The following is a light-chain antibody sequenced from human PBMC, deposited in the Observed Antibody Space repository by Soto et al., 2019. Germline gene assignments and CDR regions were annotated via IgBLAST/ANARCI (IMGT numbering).Light chain of an antibody. V-gene: IGLV2-14*01. Sequence: QSALTQPASVSGSPGQSITISCTGTTSDGGGYDYVSWYQQHPGQAPKLLIYEVSNRPSGVSHRFSGPKSGNTASLSISGLQAEDEADYCCYSFTTGNTLYVFGTGTKVTVL. CDR3: YSFTTGNTLYV. CDR2: EVS. J-gene: IGLJ1*01. CDR1: TSDGGGYDY.